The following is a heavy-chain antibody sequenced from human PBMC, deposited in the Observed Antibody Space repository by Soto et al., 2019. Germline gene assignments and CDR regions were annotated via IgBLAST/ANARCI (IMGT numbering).Heavy chain of an antibody. CDR2: IWYDGSNK. D-gene: IGHD3-10*01. Sequence: QVQLVESGGGVVQPGRSLRLSCAASGFTFSSYGMHWVRQAPGKGLERVAVIWYDGSNKYYADSVKGRFTISRDNSQNTLYLHMNSLRAEDPAVYYCASVPAHDDGSGCYYTAHDYDDGMDVWGQGTTVTVSS. CDR3: ASVPAHDDGSGCYYTAHDYDDGMDV. V-gene: IGHV3-33*01. CDR1: GFTFSSYG. J-gene: IGHJ6*02.